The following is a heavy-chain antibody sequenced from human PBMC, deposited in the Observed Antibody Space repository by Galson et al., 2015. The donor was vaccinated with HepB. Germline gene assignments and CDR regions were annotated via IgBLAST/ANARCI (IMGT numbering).Heavy chain of an antibody. Sequence: SLRLSCAASGFTFNAHWMDWVRQAPGKGLEWVANIRGDGIVSYYAESVRGRFTIPRDNAKNSLYLQMNGLRVDETAVYYCSREMTGSYSDWGQGTLVTVSS. CDR2: IRGDGIVS. D-gene: IGHD3-10*01. J-gene: IGHJ4*02. CDR1: GFTFNAHW. CDR3: SREMTGSYSD. V-gene: IGHV3-7*01.